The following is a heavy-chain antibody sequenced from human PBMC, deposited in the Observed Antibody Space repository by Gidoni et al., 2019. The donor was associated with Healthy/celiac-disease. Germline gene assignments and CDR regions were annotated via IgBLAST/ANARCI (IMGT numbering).Heavy chain of an antibody. CDR2: MSSRGSTI. Sequence: QVQLVESGGGLVTPGGSLRLSFAASGFTFRDYYMSWIRQAPGKGLEWVSYMSSRGSTIYYADSVKGRCTISRDNAKNERDLQMNSLRAEDTAVDYCAREGDLGATVALDIWGQGTMVTVSS. CDR3: AREGDLGATVALDI. J-gene: IGHJ3*02. D-gene: IGHD1-26*01. CDR1: GFTFRDYY. V-gene: IGHV3-11*01.